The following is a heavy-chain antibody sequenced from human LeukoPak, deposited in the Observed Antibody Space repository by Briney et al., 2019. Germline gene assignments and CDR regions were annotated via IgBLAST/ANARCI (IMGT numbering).Heavy chain of an antibody. J-gene: IGHJ6*02. CDR2: ISYDGSNK. CDR1: GFTFSSYA. V-gene: IGHV3-30-3*01. Sequence: PGGSLRLSCAASGFTFSSYAMHWVRQAPGKGLEWVAVISYDGSNKYYADSVKGRFTISRDNSKNTLYLQMNGLRAEDTAVYYCARDLGHCSSTSCYRDGMDVWGQGTTVTVSS. D-gene: IGHD2-2*02. CDR3: ARDLGHCSSTSCYRDGMDV.